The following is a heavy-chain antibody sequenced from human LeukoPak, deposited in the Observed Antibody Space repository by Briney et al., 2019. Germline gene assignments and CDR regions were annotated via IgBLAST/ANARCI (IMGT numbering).Heavy chain of an antibody. CDR3: ARAAFSSYALGNWFDP. Sequence: SVKVSCKASGGTFSSYAISWVRQAPGQGLEWMGGIIPIFGTANYAQKFQGRVTITADESTSTAYMGLSSLRSEDTAVYYCARAAFSSYALGNWFDPWGQGTLVTVSS. V-gene: IGHV1-69*13. CDR2: IIPIFGTA. J-gene: IGHJ5*02. CDR1: GGTFSSYA. D-gene: IGHD5-12*01.